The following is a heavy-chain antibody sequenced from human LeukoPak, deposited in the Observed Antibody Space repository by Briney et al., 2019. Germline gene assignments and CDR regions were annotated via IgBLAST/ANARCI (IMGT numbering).Heavy chain of an antibody. D-gene: IGHD3-22*01. V-gene: IGHV3-23*01. Sequence: PGGSLRLSCAASGFTFTSYSMNWVRQAPGKGLEWVSTISGGGGSTYYADSVKGRFTISRDNSKNTLYLQVNSLRSEDTAVYYCARAHYYDSSGYYSVGTPFDYWGQGTLVTVSS. J-gene: IGHJ4*02. CDR2: ISGGGGST. CDR1: GFTFTSYS. CDR3: ARAHYYDSSGYYSVGTPFDY.